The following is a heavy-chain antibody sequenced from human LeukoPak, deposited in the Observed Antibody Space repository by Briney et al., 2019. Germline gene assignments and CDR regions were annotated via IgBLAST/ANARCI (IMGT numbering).Heavy chain of an antibody. CDR3: ANSRSITRAAFAGCYYMDA. J-gene: IGHJ6*03. CDR2: IAVGGGAT. D-gene: IGHD2-2*01. Sequence: PGGSLRFSCAASGFTFSSSPMIWVRQAPGKGLEWVASIAVGGGATDYADSVKGRFTISRDKSKSTLHVQMNSLRVDDTAVYYCANSRSITRAAFAGCYYMDAWGVGTTVIVSS. V-gene: IGHV3-23*01. CDR1: GFTFSSSP.